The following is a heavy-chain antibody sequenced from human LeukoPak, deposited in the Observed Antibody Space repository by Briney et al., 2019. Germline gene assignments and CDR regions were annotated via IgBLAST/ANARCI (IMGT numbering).Heavy chain of an antibody. CDR3: ARGLGAAAGTGYYFDY. D-gene: IGHD6-13*01. CDR1: GGSFSGYY. V-gene: IGHV4-34*01. CDR2: INHSGST. Sequence: PSETLSLTCAVYGGSFSGYYWSWIRQPPGKGLEWIGEINHSGSTNYNPSLKSRVTISVDTSKNQFSLKLSSVTAADTAVYYCARGLGAAAGTGYYFDYWGQGTLVTVSS. J-gene: IGHJ4*02.